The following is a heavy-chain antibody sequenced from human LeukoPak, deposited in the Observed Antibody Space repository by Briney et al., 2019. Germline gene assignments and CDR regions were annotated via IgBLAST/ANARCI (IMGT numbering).Heavy chain of an antibody. J-gene: IGHJ4*02. CDR2: ISSGSDTI. CDR3: ARENYGGVDY. Sequence: KSGGSLRLSCEASGFTFSDYYMSWIRQAPGKGLEWVSYISSGSDTIYYIDSVKGRFTISRDNAKNSMYLQVNSLRAEDTGIYYCARENYGGVDYWGQGTLVTVSS. D-gene: IGHD4-23*01. CDR1: GFTFSDYY. V-gene: IGHV3-11*04.